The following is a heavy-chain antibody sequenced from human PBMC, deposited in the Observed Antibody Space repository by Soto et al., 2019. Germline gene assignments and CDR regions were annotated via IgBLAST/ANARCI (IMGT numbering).Heavy chain of an antibody. Sequence: SVKVSCKASGRTFSSYAISWVRQAPGQGLEWMGGIIPIFGTANYAQKFQGRVTMTADESTSTAYMEMSSLRSEDTAVNYCERNSVFGWNSYGYYCPFDPWGQGTLVTVSS. J-gene: IGHJ5*02. D-gene: IGHD5-18*01. CDR3: ERNSVFGWNSYGYYCPFDP. CDR2: IIPIFGTA. CDR1: GRTFSSYA. V-gene: IGHV1-69*13.